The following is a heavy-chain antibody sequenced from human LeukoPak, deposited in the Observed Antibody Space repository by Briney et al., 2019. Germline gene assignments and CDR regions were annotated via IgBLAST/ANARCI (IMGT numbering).Heavy chain of an antibody. CDR2: ISSSSSYI. J-gene: IGHJ3*02. CDR1: GFTFSSYS. V-gene: IGHV3-21*01. CDR3: ARSSPHCSSTSCYNDAFDI. D-gene: IGHD2-2*02. Sequence: PGGSLRLSCAASGFTFSSYSMNWVRQAPGQGLGWVSSISSSSSYIYYADSVKGRFTISRDNAKNSLYLQMNSLRAEDTAVYYCARSSPHCSSTSCYNDAFDIWGQGTMVTVSS.